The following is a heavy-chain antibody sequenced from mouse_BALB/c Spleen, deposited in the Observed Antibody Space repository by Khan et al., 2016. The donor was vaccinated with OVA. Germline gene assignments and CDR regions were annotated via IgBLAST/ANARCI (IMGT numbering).Heavy chain of an antibody. V-gene: IGHV9-1*02. CDR1: GYTFTNNR. D-gene: IGHD1-3*01. J-gene: IGHJ1*01. CDR3: ARETSYWYFDV. CDR2: INTYTGEP. Sequence: QIQLVQSGPELKKPGETVKISCKASGYTFTNNRMNWLKQAPGKGLKWMGWINTYTGEPTYADDFKGRFAFSLETSASTAYLQINSLKNEDMATYFCARETSYWYFDVWGAGATVTVSS.